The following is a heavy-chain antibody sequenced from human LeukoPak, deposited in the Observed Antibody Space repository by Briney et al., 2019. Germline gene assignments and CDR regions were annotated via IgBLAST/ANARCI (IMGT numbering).Heavy chain of an antibody. CDR2: IYYSGST. J-gene: IGHJ5*02. Sequence: PSETLSLTCTVSGGSISSYYWSWIRQPPGKGLEWIGYIYYSGSTNYNPSLKSRVTISVDTSKNQFSLKLSSVTAADTAVYYCAKGGVYGDYVGDWLDPWGQGTLVTVSS. CDR3: AKGGVYGDYVGDWLDP. CDR1: GGSISSYY. V-gene: IGHV4-59*01. D-gene: IGHD4-17*01.